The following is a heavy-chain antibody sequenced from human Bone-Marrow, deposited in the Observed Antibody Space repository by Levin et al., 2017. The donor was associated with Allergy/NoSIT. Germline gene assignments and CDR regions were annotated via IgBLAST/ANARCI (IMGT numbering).Heavy chain of an antibody. D-gene: IGHD1-1*01. CDR1: GGSFSGYV. V-gene: IGHV4-34*01. CDR3: ARGRREAVWTGSILNYFYYGMDV. CDR2: INHSGVT. Sequence: NASETLSLTCAVSGGSFSGYVWIWIRQSPGKGPEWIGQINHSGVTDYNSSLKSRVTISLDTPKSQFSLRLRSVTAADAAIYYCARGRREAVWTGSILNYFYYGMDVWGQGTTVAVSS. J-gene: IGHJ6*02.